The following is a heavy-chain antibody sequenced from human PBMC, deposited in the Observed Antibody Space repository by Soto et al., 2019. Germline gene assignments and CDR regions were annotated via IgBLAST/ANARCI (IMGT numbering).Heavy chain of an antibody. CDR3: AKDIGGATT. Sequence: PGGSLRLSCATSGFAFSRFAMSWVRQTPGRGPEWLSTISASGTKTFAADTVKGRFTTSRDNSNNTVFLQMSSLRGDDTAFYYCAKDIGGATTWGQGTLVTVSS. D-gene: IGHD1-26*01. V-gene: IGHV3-23*01. CDR1: GFAFSRFA. J-gene: IGHJ5*02. CDR2: ISASGTKT.